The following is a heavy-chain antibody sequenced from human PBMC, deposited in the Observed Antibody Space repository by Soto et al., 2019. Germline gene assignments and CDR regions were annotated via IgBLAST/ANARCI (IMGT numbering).Heavy chain of an antibody. D-gene: IGHD3-9*01. J-gene: IGHJ4*02. V-gene: IGHV2-5*02. CDR1: GFSFISSGEG. CDR3: AHRQRVIRYFDLGYFHY. CDR2: IYGDDDT. Sequence: QITLKESGPTLMKPTQTLTLTCSFSGFSFISSGEGVGWIRQPPGKALEWLALIYGDDDTRYSPSLENRLTVTKDKYPSKSHVVLTLTDVRPADTATYYCAHRQRVIRYFDLGYFHYWGQGALVTVSS.